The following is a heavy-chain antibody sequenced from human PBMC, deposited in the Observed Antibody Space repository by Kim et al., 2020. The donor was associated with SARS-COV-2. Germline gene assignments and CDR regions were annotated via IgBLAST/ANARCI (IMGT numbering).Heavy chain of an antibody. CDR2: ISYDGSNK. CDR1: GFTFSSYG. CDR3: AKDGMITFGGVIDAYFDY. V-gene: IGHV3-30*18. J-gene: IGHJ4*02. D-gene: IGHD3-16*02. Sequence: GGSLRLSCVASGFTFSSYGMHWVRQAPGKGLEWVAVISYDGSNKYYADSVKGRFTISRDNSKNTLYLQMNSLRAEDTAVYYCAKDGMITFGGVIDAYFDYWGQGTLVTVS.